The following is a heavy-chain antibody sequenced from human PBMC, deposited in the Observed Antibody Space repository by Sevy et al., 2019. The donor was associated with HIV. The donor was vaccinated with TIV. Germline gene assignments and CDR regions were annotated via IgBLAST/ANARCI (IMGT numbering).Heavy chain of an antibody. CDR1: GFTFTSSA. J-gene: IGHJ6*03. CDR3: AADLFGDLGGYYYYYYMDV. Sequence: ASVKVSCKASGFTFTSSAVQWVRQARGRRLEWIGWIVVGSGNTNYAQKFQERVTITRDMSRSTAYMELSSLRSEDTAVYYCAADLFGDLGGYYYYYYMDVWGKGTTVTVSS. CDR2: IVVGSGNT. D-gene: IGHD4-17*01. V-gene: IGHV1-58*01.